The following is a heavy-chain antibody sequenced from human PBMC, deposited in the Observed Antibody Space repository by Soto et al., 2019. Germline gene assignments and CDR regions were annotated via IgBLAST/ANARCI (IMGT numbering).Heavy chain of an antibody. V-gene: IGHV4-34*01. D-gene: IGHD6-19*01. J-gene: IGHJ3*02. CDR2: IKHGGSS. CDR1: AGSFSHYY. Sequence: QVQQQPWGAGLLKPSETLSLTCTVYAGSFSHYYWNWIRQSPGKGLEWIGKIKHGGSSSYNPSLRGRFSSSVDMSKNQFSLTLSSVTAADTAVYYCARGGSSDWQVALDIWGQGTMVPVSS. CDR3: ARGGSSDWQVALDI.